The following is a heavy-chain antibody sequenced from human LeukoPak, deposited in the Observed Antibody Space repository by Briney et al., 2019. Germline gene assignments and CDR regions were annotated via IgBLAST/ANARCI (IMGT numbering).Heavy chain of an antibody. CDR3: ARAVPVVIPFGI. Sequence: PSQTLSLTCTVSGGSISSGSYYWSWIRQPAGKGLEWIGRIYTSGSTNYNPSLKSRVTISVDTSKNQFSLKLSSVTAADTAVYYRARAVPVVIPFGIWGQGTMVTVSS. D-gene: IGHD3-22*01. J-gene: IGHJ3*02. CDR1: GGSISSGSYY. CDR2: IYTSGST. V-gene: IGHV4-61*02.